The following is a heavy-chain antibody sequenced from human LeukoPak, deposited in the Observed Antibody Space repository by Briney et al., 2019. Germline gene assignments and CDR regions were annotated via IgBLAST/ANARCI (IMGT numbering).Heavy chain of an antibody. J-gene: IGHJ6*03. D-gene: IGHD1-26*01. CDR2: IYYSGST. CDR3: ASSSGSYSRRERRPVYMDV. V-gene: IGHV4-39*01. Sequence: PSETLSLTCTVSGGSISSSSYYWGWIRQPPGKGLEWIGSIYYSGSTYYNPSLKSRVTISVDTSKNQFSLKLSSVTAADTAVYYCASSSGSYSRRERRPVYMDVWGKGTTVTVSS. CDR1: GGSISSSSYY.